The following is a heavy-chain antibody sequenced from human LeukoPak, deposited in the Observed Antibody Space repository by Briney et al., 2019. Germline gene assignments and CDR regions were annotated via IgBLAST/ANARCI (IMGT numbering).Heavy chain of an antibody. V-gene: IGHV4-59*08. Sequence: SETLSLTCTVSGGSISGYYWSWIRQPPGKGLEWIGYIYYSGSTNYNPSLKSRVTISVDTSKNQFSLKLSSVTAADTAVYYCARQQQDYYDSSGYSTPGAFDIWGQGTMVTVSS. CDR1: GGSISGYY. J-gene: IGHJ3*02. CDR2: IYYSGST. CDR3: ARQQQDYYDSSGYSTPGAFDI. D-gene: IGHD3-22*01.